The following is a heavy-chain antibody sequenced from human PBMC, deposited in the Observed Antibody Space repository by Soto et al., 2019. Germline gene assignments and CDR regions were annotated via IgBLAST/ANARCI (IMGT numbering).Heavy chain of an antibody. J-gene: IGHJ2*01. V-gene: IGHV1-69*08. CDR2: IIPALGTA. CDR3: ARPDFGDYWYFDL. D-gene: IGHD4-17*01. CDR1: GGTFSSHT. Sequence: QDQLVQSGAEVKKPGSSVKVSCKASGGTFSSHTFSWVRQAPGQGLEWMGRIIPALGTATYAQKFQGRVTIPADESATTVYMELNSLGSEDTAVYYCARPDFGDYWYFDLWGRGTLVTVSS.